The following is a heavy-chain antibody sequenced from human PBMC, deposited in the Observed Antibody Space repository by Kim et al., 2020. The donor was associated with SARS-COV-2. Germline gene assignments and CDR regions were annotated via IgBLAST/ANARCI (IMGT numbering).Heavy chain of an antibody. CDR3: ARQGYSSSWQDY. Sequence: YYNPSLKSRVTISVDTSKNQFSLKLSSVTAADTAVYYCARQGYSSSWQDYWGQGTLVTVSS. J-gene: IGHJ4*02. V-gene: IGHV4-39*01. D-gene: IGHD6-13*01.